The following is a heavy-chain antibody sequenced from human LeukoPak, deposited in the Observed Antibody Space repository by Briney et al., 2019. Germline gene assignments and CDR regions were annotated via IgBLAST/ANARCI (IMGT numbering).Heavy chain of an antibody. CDR2: IYYSGST. Sequence: SETLSLTCTVSGGSISSGDYYWSWIRQPPGKGLEWIGYIYYSGSTNYNPSLKSRVTISVDTSKNQFSLKLSSVTAADTAAYYCARGDFWSGYDYWGQGTLVTVSS. J-gene: IGHJ4*02. D-gene: IGHD3-3*01. CDR1: GGSISSGDYY. CDR3: ARGDFWSGYDY. V-gene: IGHV4-61*08.